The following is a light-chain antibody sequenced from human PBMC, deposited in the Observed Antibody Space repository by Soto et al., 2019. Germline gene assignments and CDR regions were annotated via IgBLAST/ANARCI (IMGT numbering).Light chain of an antibody. CDR1: QNIHTN. Sequence: EIVVSQSPATLSVSPGERATHSGRAGQNIHTNLAWYQHKPGQAPRLLIYDTSNRATGIPARFSGSGSGTDFTLTISRLEPEDFAVYYCHQRKSWPRTFGQGTKVDIK. J-gene: IGKJ1*01. CDR2: DTS. CDR3: HQRKSWPRT. V-gene: IGKV3-11*01.